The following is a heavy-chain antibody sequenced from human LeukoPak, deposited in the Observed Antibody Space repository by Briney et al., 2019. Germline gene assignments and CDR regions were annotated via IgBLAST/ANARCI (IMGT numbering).Heavy chain of an antibody. V-gene: IGHV4-4*07. J-gene: IGHJ5*02. CDR2: IYTSGSA. D-gene: IGHD6-13*01. CDR1: AGSISSYY. Sequence: SETLSLTCTVSAGSISSYYWSWIRQPDGQGLEWIGRIYTSGSANYNPSLKSRVTMSVDTSKNQFSLKLSSVTAADTAVYYCARDLYSSIENWFDPWGQGTLVTVSS. CDR3: ARDLYSSIENWFDP.